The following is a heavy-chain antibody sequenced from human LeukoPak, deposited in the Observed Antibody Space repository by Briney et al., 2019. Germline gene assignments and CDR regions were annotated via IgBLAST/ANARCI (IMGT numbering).Heavy chain of an antibody. Sequence: EASVKVSCKASGYTFTGYYMHWVRQAPGQGLEWMGRINPNSGGTNYAQKFQGRVTMTRDTSISTAYMELSRLRSDDTAVYYCARDSVRWFGELPDAFDIWGQGTMVTVSS. V-gene: IGHV1-2*06. CDR1: GYTFTGYY. CDR2: INPNSGGT. CDR3: ARDSVRWFGELPDAFDI. D-gene: IGHD3-10*01. J-gene: IGHJ3*02.